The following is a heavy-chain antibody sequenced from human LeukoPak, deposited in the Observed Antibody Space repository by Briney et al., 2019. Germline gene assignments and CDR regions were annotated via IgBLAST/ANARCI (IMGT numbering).Heavy chain of an antibody. J-gene: IGHJ3*02. Sequence: GGSLRLSCAASGFTFSSYWMSWVRQAPGKGLEWVANIKQDGSEKYYVDSVKGRFTISRDNAKNSLYLQMNSLRAEDTAVYYCASGGRITMIVDAFDIWGQGTMVTVSS. CDR1: GFTFSSYW. CDR3: ASGGRITMIVDAFDI. D-gene: IGHD3-22*01. V-gene: IGHV3-7*01. CDR2: IKQDGSEK.